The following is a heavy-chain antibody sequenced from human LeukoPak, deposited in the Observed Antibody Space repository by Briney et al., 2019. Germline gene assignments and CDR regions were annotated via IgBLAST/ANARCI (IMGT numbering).Heavy chain of an antibody. CDR2: ISDSGSKT. V-gene: IGHV3-23*01. CDR3: AKVANYFWSGPDAFDI. CDR1: GFTFSDYA. J-gene: IGHJ3*02. Sequence: PGGSLRLSCAASGFTFSDYAMIWVRPAPGKGLEWVSSISDSGSKTYYADSVKGRFTISRDNSKNTLYLQMNSLRAEDTAVYYCAKVANYFWSGPDAFDIWGQGTMVTVSS. D-gene: IGHD3-3*01.